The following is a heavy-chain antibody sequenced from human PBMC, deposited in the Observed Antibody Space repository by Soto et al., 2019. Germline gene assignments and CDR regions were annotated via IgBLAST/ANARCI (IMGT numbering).Heavy chain of an antibody. CDR1: GGSVSTYY. Sequence: PSETLCLTCTISGGSVSTYYWSWIRQPPGKELEWIGLTSYSGNTNYNPSLKSRVAMAVDTSKNQFSLTLSSVTAADTAVYYCARDGVGPFDYWGQGTLVTVS. CDR2: TSYSGNT. D-gene: IGHD3-3*01. CDR3: ARDGVGPFDY. J-gene: IGHJ4*02. V-gene: IGHV4-59*02.